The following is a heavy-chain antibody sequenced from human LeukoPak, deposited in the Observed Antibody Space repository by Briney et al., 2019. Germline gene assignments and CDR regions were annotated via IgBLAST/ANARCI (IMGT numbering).Heavy chain of an antibody. CDR1: GFTFSRYA. Sequence: GGSLRLSCAASGFTFSRYAMSWVRKAPGKGLEWVSGLSGSGDNTYYADSVKGRFTISRDNAKNSLYLQMNSLRAEDMALYYCAKDISSSGWYVGFDYWGQGTLVTVSS. V-gene: IGHV3-23*01. CDR3: AKDISSSGWYVGFDY. D-gene: IGHD6-19*01. CDR2: LSGSGDNT. J-gene: IGHJ4*02.